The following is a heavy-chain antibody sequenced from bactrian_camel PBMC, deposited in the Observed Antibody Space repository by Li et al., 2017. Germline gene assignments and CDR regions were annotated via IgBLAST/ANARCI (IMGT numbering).Heavy chain of an antibody. D-gene: IGHD5*01. CDR1: GFTFSTYW. CDR2: IYDGGNT. J-gene: IGHJ4*01. V-gene: IGHV3S6*01. Sequence: VQLVESGGGLVQPGGSLRLSCAASGFTFSTYWMYWVRQAPGKGLEWVSGIYDGGNTNYVDSVKGRFTISRDNAKNTLYLQMSSLKPEDTAVYYCSAGGWGGTSLNYWGQGTQVTVS. CDR3: SAGGWGGTSLNY.